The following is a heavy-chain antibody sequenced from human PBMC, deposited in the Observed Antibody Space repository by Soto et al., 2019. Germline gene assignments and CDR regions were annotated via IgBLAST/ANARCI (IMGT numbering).Heavy chain of an antibody. Sequence: NPSDTLSLTCTVSGGSISICSYYWAWIRQPPGKGLEWIGNINYSGSTYYNPSLKSRVTISVDTSKNQFSLKLSSVTAADTAVYYCARGGALWFGELLYSFDYWGQGTLVTVSS. CDR1: GGSISICSYY. J-gene: IGHJ4*02. V-gene: IGHV4-39*07. CDR2: INYSGST. CDR3: ARGGALWFGELLYSFDY. D-gene: IGHD3-10*01.